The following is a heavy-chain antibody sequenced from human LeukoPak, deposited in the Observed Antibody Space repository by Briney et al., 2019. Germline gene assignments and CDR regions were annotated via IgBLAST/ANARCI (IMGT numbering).Heavy chain of an antibody. CDR2: INHSGST. V-gene: IGHV4-34*01. D-gene: IGHD2-2*02. CDR3: ARRHCSSTSCYTFAVRGNWFDP. CDR1: GGSFSGYY. J-gene: IGHJ5*02. Sequence: PSETLSLTCAVYGGSFSGYYWSWIRQPPGKGLEWIGEINHSGSTNYNPSLKSRVTISVDTSKNQSSLKLSSVTAADTAVYYCARRHCSSTSCYTFAVRGNWFDPWGQGTLVTVSS.